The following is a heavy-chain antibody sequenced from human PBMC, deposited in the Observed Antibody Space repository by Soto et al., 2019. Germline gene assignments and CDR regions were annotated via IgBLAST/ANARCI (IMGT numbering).Heavy chain of an antibody. Sequence: ASVKVSCKASGYTFTSYYMHWVRQAPGQGLEWMGIINPSGGSTSYAQKFQGRVTMTRDTSTSTVYMELSSLRSEDTAVYYCARGPRGITMIVPRNNWFDPWGQGTLVTVSS. J-gene: IGHJ5*02. V-gene: IGHV1-46*01. CDR1: GYTFTSYY. CDR3: ARGPRGITMIVPRNNWFDP. CDR2: INPSGGST. D-gene: IGHD3-22*01.